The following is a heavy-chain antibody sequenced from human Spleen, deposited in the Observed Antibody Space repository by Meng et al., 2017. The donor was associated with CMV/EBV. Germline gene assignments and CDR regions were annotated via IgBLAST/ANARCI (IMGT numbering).Heavy chain of an antibody. CDR3: ARELRLLDWSGDAFDI. Sequence: GGSLRLSCAASGFTFSSYAMHWVRQAPGKGLEWVAVISYDGSNKYYADSVKGRFTISRDNSKNTLYLQMNSLRAEDTAVYYCARELRLLDWSGDAFDIWGQGTMVTVSS. D-gene: IGHD3/OR15-3a*01. V-gene: IGHV3-30-3*01. J-gene: IGHJ3*02. CDR2: ISYDGSNK. CDR1: GFTFSSYA.